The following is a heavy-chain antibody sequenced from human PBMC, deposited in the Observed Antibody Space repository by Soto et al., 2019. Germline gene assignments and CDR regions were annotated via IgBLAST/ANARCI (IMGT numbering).Heavy chain of an antibody. CDR3: VRCLFDCLSPRDF. CDR1: GYSFTSYW. CDR2: IYPGDSDT. D-gene: IGHD3-9*01. V-gene: IGHV5-51*01. Sequence: PGESLKISCKRSGYSFTSYWIGWVRQMPGKNMEWMGIIYPGDSDTRYSPSLQGQVTISADKSISTAYLQWSSLKASDTAMYYCVRCLFDCLSPRDFWGRGTLVTGSS. J-gene: IGHJ4*02.